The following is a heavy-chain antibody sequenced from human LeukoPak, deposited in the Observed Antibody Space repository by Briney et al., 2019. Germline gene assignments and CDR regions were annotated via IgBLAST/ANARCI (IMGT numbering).Heavy chain of an antibody. Sequence: ASVKVFCKASGYTFTRYGISWVRQAPGQGLEWMGWINPNSGGTNYAQKFQGRVTMTRDTSISTAYMELSRLRSDDTAVYYCARGLMVYAIAPPYYYYMDVWGKGTTVTVSS. V-gene: IGHV1-2*02. CDR1: GYTFTRYG. CDR2: INPNSGGT. CDR3: ARGLMVYAIAPPYYYYMDV. J-gene: IGHJ6*03. D-gene: IGHD2-8*01.